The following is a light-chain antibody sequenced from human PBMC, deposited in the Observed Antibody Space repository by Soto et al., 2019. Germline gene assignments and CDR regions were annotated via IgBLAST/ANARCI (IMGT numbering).Light chain of an antibody. CDR3: HQYSSLCFT. CDR2: DAS. J-gene: IGKJ3*01. CDR1: QSISRS. Sequence: DIQMTQSPSTLSASVGDRVTITCRASQSISRSLAWYQQKPGKAPNLLIFDASSRESGFPARFSGSGFGTDFTLTISSLQPDDFASYSCHQYSSLCFTFGPGTTVDIK. V-gene: IGKV1-5*01.